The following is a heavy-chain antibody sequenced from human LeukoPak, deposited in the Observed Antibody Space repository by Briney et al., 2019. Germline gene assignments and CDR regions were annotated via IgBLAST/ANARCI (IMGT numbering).Heavy chain of an antibody. J-gene: IGHJ5*02. D-gene: IGHD1-26*01. CDR3: ASMYSGSYDWFDP. Sequence: ASVKVSCKVSGYTLTELSMHWVRQAPGKGLGWMGGFDPEDGETIYAQKFQGRVTMTEDTSTDTAYMELSSLRSEDTAVYYCASMYSGSYDWFDPWGQGTLVTVSS. CDR2: FDPEDGET. V-gene: IGHV1-24*01. CDR1: GYTLTELS.